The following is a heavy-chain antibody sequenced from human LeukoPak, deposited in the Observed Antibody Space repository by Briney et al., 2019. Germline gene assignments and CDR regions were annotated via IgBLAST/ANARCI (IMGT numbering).Heavy chain of an antibody. V-gene: IGHV4-34*01. D-gene: IGHD6-13*01. CDR3: AGGYSSSWFDY. CDR1: GGSFSGYY. Sequence: PSETLSLTCAVYGGSFSGYYWGWIRQPPGKGREWIGEINHSGSTNYNPSLHSRVTISEDTSKNQFSLKLSSVTAPDTAVYYCAGGYSSSWFDYWGQGTLVTVSS. J-gene: IGHJ4*02. CDR2: INHSGST.